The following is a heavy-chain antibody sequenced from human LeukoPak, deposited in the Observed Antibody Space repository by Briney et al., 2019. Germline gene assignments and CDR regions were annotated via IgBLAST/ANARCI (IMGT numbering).Heavy chain of an antibody. CDR2: ISKDGSDE. Sequence: GGSLRLSCVASGFTFSRYVIHWVRQAPGKGLEWVAVISKDGSDEYYADSVKGRFTVSRDPSKNSLYLQMNNLRGEDTAVYYCARAAPVRGVTFFDYWGQGTLITVSS. D-gene: IGHD3-10*01. CDR1: GFTFSRYV. CDR3: ARAAPVRGVTFFDY. J-gene: IGHJ4*02. V-gene: IGHV3-30*04.